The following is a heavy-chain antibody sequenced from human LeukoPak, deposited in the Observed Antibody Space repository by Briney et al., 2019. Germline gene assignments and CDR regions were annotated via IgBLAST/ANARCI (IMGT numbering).Heavy chain of an antibody. D-gene: IGHD6-6*01. CDR3: ARSGSLAALDY. CDR1: GFPFSSYS. Sequence: GGPLRLSCAASGFPFSSYSMNWVRQAPGKGLEWVSYISSSSSYIYYADSVKGRFTISRDNAKNSLYLQMNSLRAEDTAVYYCARSGSLAALDYWGQGTLVTVSS. CDR2: ISSSSSYI. J-gene: IGHJ4*02. V-gene: IGHV3-21*05.